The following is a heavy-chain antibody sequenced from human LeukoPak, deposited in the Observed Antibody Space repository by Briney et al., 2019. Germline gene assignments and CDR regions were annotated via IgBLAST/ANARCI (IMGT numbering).Heavy chain of an antibody. D-gene: IGHD4-17*01. CDR2: IYSGGST. CDR1: GFTVSSNY. Sequence: PGGSLRLSCAPSGFTVSSNYMSGVRQAPGEGLEWVSVIYSGGSTYYAGSVKGRFTISRDNSKNTLYLQMNSLRAEDTAVYYCARVGYGDYYYYYGMDVWGQGTTVTVSS. J-gene: IGHJ6*02. V-gene: IGHV3-53*01. CDR3: ARVGYGDYYYYYGMDV.